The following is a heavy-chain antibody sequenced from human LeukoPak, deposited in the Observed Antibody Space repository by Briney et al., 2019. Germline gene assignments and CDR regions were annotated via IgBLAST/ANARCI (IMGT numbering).Heavy chain of an antibody. J-gene: IGHJ4*02. CDR2: TYYRSKWYN. V-gene: IGHV6-1*01. CDR3: ARESRSCFGY. CDR1: GDFVSTDSAA. Sequence: SQTLSLTCAISGDFVSTDSAAWIWIRQSPSRGLEWLARTYYRSKWYNAYALSVESRITVNPDTSKNQFSLQLNYVTPEDTAVYYCARESRSCFGYWGQGTLVTVSS. D-gene: IGHD3-10*01.